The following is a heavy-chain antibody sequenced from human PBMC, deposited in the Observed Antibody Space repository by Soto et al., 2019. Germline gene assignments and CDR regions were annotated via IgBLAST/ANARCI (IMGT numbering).Heavy chain of an antibody. CDR1: GFSFSNYW. Sequence: GESLKISCAVYGFSFSNYWMSWVRQAPGKGLEWVANIKKDGSEKYYVDSVKGRFIISRDNGKKSLYLQMNDLRAEDTAVYYCAAILGMDAWGQGTTVTVSS. CDR3: AAILGMDA. J-gene: IGHJ6*02. V-gene: IGHV3-7*05. CDR2: IKKDGSEK. D-gene: IGHD3-3*02.